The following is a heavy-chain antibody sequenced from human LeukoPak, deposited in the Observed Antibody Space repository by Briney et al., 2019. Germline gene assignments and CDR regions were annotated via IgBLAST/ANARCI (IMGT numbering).Heavy chain of an antibody. D-gene: IGHD2-15*01. V-gene: IGHV3-11*01. J-gene: IGHJ5*02. CDR1: GFTFSDYY. Sequence: GGSLRLSCAASGFTFSDYYMSWIREAPGKGLEWVSYISSSGSTIYYADSVKGRFTISRDNAKNSLYLQMNSLRAEDTAVYYCARGVGYCSGGSCHNHWFDPWGQGTLVTVSS. CDR2: ISSSGSTI. CDR3: ARGVGYCSGGSCHNHWFDP.